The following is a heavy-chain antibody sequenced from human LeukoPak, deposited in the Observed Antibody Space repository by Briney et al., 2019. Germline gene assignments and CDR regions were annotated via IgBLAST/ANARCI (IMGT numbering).Heavy chain of an antibody. CDR3: ARGPGGRSGLEDYYYYYYMDV. CDR1: GGSISSSSYY. J-gene: IGHJ6*03. V-gene: IGHV4-39*01. CDR2: IYYSGST. D-gene: IGHD3-22*01. Sequence: SETLSLTCTVSGGSISSSSYYWGWIRQPPGKGLEWIGSIYYSGSTYYNPSLKSRVTISVDTSKNQFSLKLSSVTAADTAVYYCARGPGGRSGLEDYYYYYYMDVWGKGATVTVSS.